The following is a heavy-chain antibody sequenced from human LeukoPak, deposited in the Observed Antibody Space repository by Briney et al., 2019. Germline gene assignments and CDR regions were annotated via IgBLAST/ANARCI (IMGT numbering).Heavy chain of an antibody. J-gene: IGHJ4*02. V-gene: IGHV4-38-2*01. CDR2: IYHSGST. CDR3: ASAFDY. Sequence: SETLSLTCAVSGYSISSGYYWGWIRQPPGKGLEWIGSIYHSGSTYYNPSLKRRVTISVDTSKNQFSLKLSSVTAADTAVYYCASAFDYWGQGTLVPLST. CDR1: GYSISSGYY.